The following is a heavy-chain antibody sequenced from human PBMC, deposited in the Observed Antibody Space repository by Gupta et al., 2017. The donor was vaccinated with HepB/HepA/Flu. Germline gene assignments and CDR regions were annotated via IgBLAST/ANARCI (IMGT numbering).Heavy chain of an antibody. CDR2: IKRRVDGETT. Sequence: DVQLVESGGGLVKPGGSLRLSCAASGFTFSNAYMTWVRQAPGKGLEWVGRIKRRVDGETTNYAAPVKNRFTISREDSKKTVFRQIDSLRTEDTAVYYCTWGVGLSHCYHASTYFDYWGRGTRVTVSS. CDR1: GFTFSNAY. CDR3: TWGVGLSHCYHASTYFDY. D-gene: IGHD1-14*01. J-gene: IGHJ4*02. V-gene: IGHV3-15*05.